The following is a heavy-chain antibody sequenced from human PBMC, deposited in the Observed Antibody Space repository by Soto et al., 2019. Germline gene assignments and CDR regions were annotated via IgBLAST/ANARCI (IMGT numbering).Heavy chain of an antibody. Sequence: TGGSLRLSCAGSGFTFSSYGMHWVRQAPGKGLEWVAVIWYDGSNKYYADSVKGRFTISRDNSKNTLYLQMNSLRAEDTAVYYCARQQYYYDSSGSNYYFDYWGQGTLVTVSS. D-gene: IGHD3-22*01. CDR1: GFTFSSYG. J-gene: IGHJ4*02. V-gene: IGHV3-33*01. CDR2: IWYDGSNK. CDR3: ARQQYYYDSSGSNYYFDY.